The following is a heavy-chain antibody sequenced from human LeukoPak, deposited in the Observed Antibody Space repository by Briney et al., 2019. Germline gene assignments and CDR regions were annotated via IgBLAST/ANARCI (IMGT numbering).Heavy chain of an antibody. J-gene: IGHJ4*02. CDR2: INPYNGNT. CDR1: GYTFSNYG. D-gene: IGHD3-22*01. Sequence: ASVKSFCKAVGYTFSNYGIIWWRQAPGKGLEWMGWINPYNGNTNFGQKVQGRLTMTTDTTTRTAYMELRNLRSDDTSVYYCARSHSSSLRAPFCYWGQGTLVTVSS. CDR3: ARSHSSSLRAPFCY. V-gene: IGHV1-18*01.